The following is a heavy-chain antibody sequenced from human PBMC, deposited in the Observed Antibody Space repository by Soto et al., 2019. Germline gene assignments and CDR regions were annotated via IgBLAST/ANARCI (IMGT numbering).Heavy chain of an antibody. CDR2: INPNSGGT. CDR3: ARGYSSGWTGFDY. V-gene: IGHV1-2*04. D-gene: IGHD6-19*01. CDR1: GYTFTGYY. Sequence: ASVKVSCKASGYTFTGYYMHWVRQAPGQGLEWMGWINPNSGGTNYAQKLQGWVTMTRDTSISTAYMELSRLRSDDTAVYYCARGYSSGWTGFDYWGQGTQVTVSS. J-gene: IGHJ4*02.